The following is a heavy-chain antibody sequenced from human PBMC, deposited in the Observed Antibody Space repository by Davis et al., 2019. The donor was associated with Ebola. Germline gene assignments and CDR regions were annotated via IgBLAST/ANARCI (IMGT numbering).Heavy chain of an antibody. Sequence: ASVTVSCQASGYTFTTSYIHSVRQAPGQGLEWMGIINPSGGTTSYAQKFQDRVALTRDTSTSTVYMELSSLRSDDTAVYYFARDNLCSSGTCHTVPWLDPWGQGTLVTVSS. CDR2: INPSGGTT. D-gene: IGHD2-2*02. CDR1: GYTFTTSY. J-gene: IGHJ5*02. CDR3: ARDNLCSSGTCHTVPWLDP. V-gene: IGHV1-46*01.